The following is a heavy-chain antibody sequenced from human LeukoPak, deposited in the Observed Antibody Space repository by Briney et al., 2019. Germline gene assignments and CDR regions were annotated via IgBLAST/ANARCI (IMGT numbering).Heavy chain of an antibody. J-gene: IGHJ4*02. Sequence: SETLSLTCSVSGGSINSYYWSWIRQPSGKGLEWIGYIYYSGSTNYSPSLKSRVSISIDTSKNQFSLNLRSVTAADTAVFYCALTDYYNYALVYWGQGTLVTVSS. CDR3: ALTDYYNYALVY. D-gene: IGHD3-10*01. V-gene: IGHV4-59*01. CDR2: IYYSGST. CDR1: GGSINSYY.